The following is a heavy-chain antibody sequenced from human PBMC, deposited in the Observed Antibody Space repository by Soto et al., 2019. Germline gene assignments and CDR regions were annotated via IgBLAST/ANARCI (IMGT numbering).Heavy chain of an antibody. CDR1: GFTFSSYA. CDR3: AKESGDIVVVPAAMLVYYYYYMDV. CDR2: ISGSGGST. J-gene: IGHJ6*03. D-gene: IGHD2-2*01. V-gene: IGHV3-23*01. Sequence: GGSLRLSCAASGFTFSSYAMSWVRQAPGKGLEWVSAISGSGGSTYYADSVKGRFTISRDNSKNTLYLQMNSLRAEDTAVYYCAKESGDIVVVPAAMLVYYYYYMDVWGKGTTVTVSS.